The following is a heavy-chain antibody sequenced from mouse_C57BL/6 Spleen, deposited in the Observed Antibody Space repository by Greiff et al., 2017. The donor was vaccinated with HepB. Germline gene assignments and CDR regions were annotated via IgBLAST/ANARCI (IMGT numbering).Heavy chain of an antibody. V-gene: IGHV1-69*01. CDR3: ARSGRIYYYGSRYFDV. CDR2: IDPSDSYT. D-gene: IGHD1-1*01. J-gene: IGHJ1*03. CDR1: GYTFTSYW. Sequence: QVQLQQPGAELVMPGASVKLSCKASGYTFTSYWMHWVKQRPGQGLEWIGEIDPSDSYTNYNQKFKGKSTLTVDKSSSTAYIQRSSLTSEDSAVYYCARSGRIYYYGSRYFDVWGTGTTVTVSS.